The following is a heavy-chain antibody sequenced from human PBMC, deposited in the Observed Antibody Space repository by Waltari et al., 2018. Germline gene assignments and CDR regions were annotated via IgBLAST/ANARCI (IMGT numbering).Heavy chain of an antibody. CDR3: ARTTIAVAGPGNFLWYYYGMDV. J-gene: IGHJ6*02. CDR1: GGTFSSYA. V-gene: IGHV1-69*13. D-gene: IGHD6-19*01. CDR2: IIPIFGTA. Sequence: QVQLVQSGAEVKKPGSSVKVSCKASGGTFSSYAISWVRQAPGQGLEWMGGIIPIFGTANYAQKFQGRVTITADESTSTAYMELSSLRSEDTAVYYCARTTIAVAGPGNFLWYYYGMDVWGQGTTVTVSS.